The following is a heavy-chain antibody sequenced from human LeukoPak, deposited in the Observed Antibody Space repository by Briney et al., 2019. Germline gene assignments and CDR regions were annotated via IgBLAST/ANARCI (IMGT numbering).Heavy chain of an antibody. D-gene: IGHD2-15*01. CDR3: ASTFPYCSDGTCAL. CDR2: IHPNGGTK. J-gene: IGHJ4*02. Sequence: GGSLRLSCAASGLTFRSYWMSWVRQAPGKGLEWVANIHPNGGTKNCVDSVKGRFTISRDNAANSLYLQMNSLRAEDTAVYYCASTFPYCSDGTCALGGQGTLVTVSS. CDR1: GLTFRSYW. V-gene: IGHV3-7*01.